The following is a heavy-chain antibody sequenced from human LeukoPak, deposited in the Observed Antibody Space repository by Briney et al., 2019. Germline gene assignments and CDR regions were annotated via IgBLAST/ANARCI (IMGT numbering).Heavy chain of an antibody. CDR2: ISAHNGNT. D-gene: IGHD3-3*01. CDR3: ARDPGITIFGVVIGPYYYYYGMDV. V-gene: IGHV1-18*01. Sequence: ASVKVSCKASGYTFTSYGISWVRQAPGQGLEWMGWISAHNGNTNYAQKLQGRVTMTTDTSTSTAYMELRSLRSDDTAVYYCARDPGITIFGVVIGPYYYYYGMDVWGQGTTVTVSS. CDR1: GYTFTSYG. J-gene: IGHJ6*02.